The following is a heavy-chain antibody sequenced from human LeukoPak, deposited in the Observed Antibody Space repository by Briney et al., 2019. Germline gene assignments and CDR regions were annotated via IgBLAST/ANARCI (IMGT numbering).Heavy chain of an antibody. D-gene: IGHD6-13*01. V-gene: IGHV3-30*18. CDR1: GFTFSSYD. Sequence: GGSLRLSCAASGFTFSSYDMHWVRQAPGKGLEWVAVISYDGNTKYYADSVKGRFTISRDNSKNTLYLQMISLRPEDTALYYCAKEQARIAVGGDCFDYWGQGTLVTVSS. J-gene: IGHJ4*02. CDR2: ISYDGNTK. CDR3: AKEQARIAVGGDCFDY.